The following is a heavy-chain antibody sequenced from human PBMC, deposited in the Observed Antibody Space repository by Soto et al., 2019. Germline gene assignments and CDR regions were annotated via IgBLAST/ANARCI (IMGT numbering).Heavy chain of an antibody. V-gene: IGHV1-69*18. CDR3: ARDRSSGYSYGYGIGFWFDP. CDR2: IIPIFCTA. CDR1: GGTFSRYS. D-gene: IGHD5-18*01. J-gene: IGHJ5*02. Sequence: QGQLVQVGAGVKKPWASGEGSCKASGGTFSRYSIRWVGQGPGQGVGWMGRIIPIFCTANYAQKFQGRVTITADESTSTAYMELSSLRSEDTAVYYCARDRSSGYSYGYGIGFWFDPWGQGTLVTVSS.